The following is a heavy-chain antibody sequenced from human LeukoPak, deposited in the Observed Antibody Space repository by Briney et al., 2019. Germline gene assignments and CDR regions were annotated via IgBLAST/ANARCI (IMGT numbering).Heavy chain of an antibody. V-gene: IGHV4-4*09. J-gene: IGHJ4*02. CDR3: ARRRSTRGTITYDY. D-gene: IGHD3-16*01. CDR1: GGSISSYY. CDR2: IYTSGST. Sequence: KPSETLSLTCTVSGGSISSYYWSWIRQPPGKGLEWIGYIYTSGSTNYNPSLKSRVTISVDTSKNQFSLKLSSVTAADTAVYYCARRRSTRGTITYDYWGQGTLVTVSS.